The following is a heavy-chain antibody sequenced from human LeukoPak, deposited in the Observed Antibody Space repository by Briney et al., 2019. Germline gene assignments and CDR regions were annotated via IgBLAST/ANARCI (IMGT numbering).Heavy chain of an antibody. J-gene: IGHJ4*02. CDR3: ARESTTATFDY. Sequence: GGSLRLSCAASGFTVSSNYMSWVRQAPGKGLEWVSVIYSGGSTYYADSVKGRFTISRDNSKNTLYLQMNSLRAEDTAVYYCARESTTATFDYWGQGTLVTVSS. CDR2: IYSGGST. D-gene: IGHD4-17*01. CDR1: GFTVSSNY. V-gene: IGHV3-66*01.